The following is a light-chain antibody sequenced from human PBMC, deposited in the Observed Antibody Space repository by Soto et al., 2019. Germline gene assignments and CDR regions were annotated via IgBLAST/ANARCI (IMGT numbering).Light chain of an antibody. Sequence: GLPQTPGTLSLSPGERATLSCRVSQSVISNFLAWYQQKPGQAPRLLIYGASSRATGIPDRFSGSGSGTDFTLTICRLEPEDFAVFYCQLYGISPIPFCQGTRLEI. CDR2: GAS. J-gene: IGKJ5*01. CDR1: QSVISNF. V-gene: IGKV3-20*01. CDR3: QLYGISPIP.